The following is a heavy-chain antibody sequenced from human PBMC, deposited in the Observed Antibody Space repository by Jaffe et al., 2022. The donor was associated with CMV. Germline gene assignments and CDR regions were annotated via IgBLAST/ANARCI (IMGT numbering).Heavy chain of an antibody. J-gene: IGHJ6*03. V-gene: IGHV4-34*01. D-gene: IGHD5-18*01. CDR1: GGSFSGYY. Sequence: QVQLQQWGAGLLKPSETLSLTCAVYGGSFSGYYWSWIRQPPGKGLEWIGEINHSGSTNYNPSLKSRVTISVDTSKNQFSLKLSSVTAADTAVYYCARAGRIQLLTNYMDVWGKGTTVTVSS. CDR2: INHSGST. CDR3: ARAGRIQLLTNYMDV.